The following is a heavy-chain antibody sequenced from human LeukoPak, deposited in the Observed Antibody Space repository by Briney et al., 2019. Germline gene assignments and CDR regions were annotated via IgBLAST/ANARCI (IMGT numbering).Heavy chain of an antibody. CDR3: ARDSPTYGGNYNDY. CDR1: GYTFTGYY. Sequence: VASVKVSCKASGYTFTGYYMHWVRQAPGQGLEWMGWINPNSGGTNYAQKFQGRVTMTRDTSISTAYMDLSRLRSDDTAVYFCARDSPTYGGNYNDYWGQGTLVTVSS. D-gene: IGHD4-17*01. J-gene: IGHJ4*02. V-gene: IGHV1-2*02. CDR2: INPNSGGT.